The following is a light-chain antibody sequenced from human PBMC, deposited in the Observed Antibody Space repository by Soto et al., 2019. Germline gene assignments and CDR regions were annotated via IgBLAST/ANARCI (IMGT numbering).Light chain of an antibody. CDR2: DAS. CDR3: QEYETFSPWT. V-gene: IGKV1-33*01. Sequence: DIQMTQSPSSLSASVGDRVTITCQASQDISNYLNWYQQKPGKAPKLLIYDASNLETGVPSRFSGSGSGTEFTLAISSLQPDDFATYYCQEYETFSPWTFGQGTKVDI. CDR1: QDISNY. J-gene: IGKJ1*01.